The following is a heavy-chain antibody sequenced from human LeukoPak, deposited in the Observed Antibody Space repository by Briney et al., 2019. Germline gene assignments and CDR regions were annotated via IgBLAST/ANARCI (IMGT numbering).Heavy chain of an antibody. CDR2: IKQDGSEK. CDR3: ATVGSSWYSTWGL. V-gene: IGHV3-7*01. Sequence: PGGSLRLSCAASGFTFSSYWMSWVRQAPGKGLEWVANIKQDGSEKYYVDSVKGRFTISRDNAKNSLYLQMNSLRAEDTAVYYCATVGSSWYSTWGLWGQGTLVTVSS. D-gene: IGHD6-13*01. CDR1: GFTFSSYW. J-gene: IGHJ4*02.